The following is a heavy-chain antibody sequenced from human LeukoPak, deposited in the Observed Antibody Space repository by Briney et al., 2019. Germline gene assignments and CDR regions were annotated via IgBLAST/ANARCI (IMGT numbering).Heavy chain of an antibody. Sequence: ASVKVSCTASGYTFTSYYMHWVRQAPGQGLEWMGIINPSGGSTSYAQKFQGRVTMTRDTSTSTVYMELSSLRSEDTAVYYCASLIFPYYDILTGYYRWGQGTLVTVSS. D-gene: IGHD3-9*01. J-gene: IGHJ4*02. CDR3: ASLIFPYYDILTGYYR. CDR1: GYTFTSYY. V-gene: IGHV1-46*01. CDR2: INPSGGST.